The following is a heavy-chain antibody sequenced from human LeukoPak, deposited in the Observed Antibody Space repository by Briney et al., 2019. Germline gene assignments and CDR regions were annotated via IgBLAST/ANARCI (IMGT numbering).Heavy chain of an antibody. D-gene: IGHD3-10*01. CDR2: IYTSGST. CDR1: GGSISSGSYY. V-gene: IGHV4-61*02. CDR3: AHGEREYFQH. Sequence: SQTLPLTCTVSGGSISSGSYYWSWIRQPAGKGLEWIGRIYTSGSTNYNPSLKSRVTISVDTSKNQFSLKLSSVTAADTAVYYCAHGEREYFQHWGQGTLVTVSS. J-gene: IGHJ1*01.